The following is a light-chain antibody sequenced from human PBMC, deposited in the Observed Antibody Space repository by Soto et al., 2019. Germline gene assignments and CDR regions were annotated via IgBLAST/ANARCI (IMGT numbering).Light chain of an antibody. CDR1: SSNIGGYD. J-gene: IGLJ1*01. V-gene: IGLV1-47*01. Sequence: QSVLTQPPSASGTPGQRVTISCSGSSSNIGGYDVHWYQHLPGTAPKVLIYRNDQRPSGVPARFSGSKSGTSASLAISGLRSEDEADYYCAVWDASLSGHVFGTGTKVTVL. CDR2: RND. CDR3: AVWDASLSGHV.